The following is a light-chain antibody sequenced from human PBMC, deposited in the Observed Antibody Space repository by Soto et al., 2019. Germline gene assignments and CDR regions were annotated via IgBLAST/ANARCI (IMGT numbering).Light chain of an antibody. Sequence: EIVLTQSPATLSLSPGERATLSCRASPSVTNFLAWYQQKPGQAPRLLIYGAFNRATGIPARFSGSGSGTDFTLTISSLEPEDSAIYYCQQRNIWPPVTFGQGTRRENK. J-gene: IGKJ5*01. CDR2: GAF. CDR3: QQRNIWPPVT. V-gene: IGKV3-11*01. CDR1: PSVTNF.